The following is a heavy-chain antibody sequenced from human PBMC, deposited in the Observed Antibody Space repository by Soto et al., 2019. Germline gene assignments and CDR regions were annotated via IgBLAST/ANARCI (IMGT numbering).Heavy chain of an antibody. J-gene: IGHJ3*02. Sequence: ESGGGVVQPGRSLRLSCAASGFTFSSYGMHWVRQAPGKGLEWVAVIWYDGSNKYYADSVKGRFTISRDNSKNTLYLQMNSLRAEDTAVYYCARGESAFDIWGQGTMVTVSS. CDR2: IWYDGSNK. V-gene: IGHV3-33*01. CDR1: GFTFSSYG. CDR3: ARGESAFDI.